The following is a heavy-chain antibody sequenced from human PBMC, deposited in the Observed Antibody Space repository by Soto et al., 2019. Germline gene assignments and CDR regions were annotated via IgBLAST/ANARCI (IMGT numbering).Heavy chain of an antibody. CDR2: IIPIFGTA. CDR3: ARDGPEKYCSGGSCYYY. CDR1: GGTFSSYA. Sequence: PVKVSCKASGGTFSSYAISWVRQAPGQGLEWMGGIIPIFGTANYAQKFQGRVTITADESTSTAYMELSSLRSEDTAVYYCARDGPEKYCSGGSCYYYWGQGTLVTVSS. D-gene: IGHD2-15*01. J-gene: IGHJ4*02. V-gene: IGHV1-69*13.